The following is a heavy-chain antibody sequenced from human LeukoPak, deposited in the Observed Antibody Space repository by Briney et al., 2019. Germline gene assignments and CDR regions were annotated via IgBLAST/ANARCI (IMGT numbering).Heavy chain of an antibody. CDR2: IIPILGIA. CDR1: GGTFSSYV. J-gene: IGHJ4*02. V-gene: IGHV1-69*04. Sequence: ASVKVSCKASGGTFSSYVTSWVRQAPGQGLEWMGRIIPILGIANYAQKFQGRVTITADKSTSTAYMELSSLRSEDTAVYYCARGDNLDSFGRLWGQGTLVTVSS. CDR3: ARGDNLDSFGRL. D-gene: IGHD3-22*01.